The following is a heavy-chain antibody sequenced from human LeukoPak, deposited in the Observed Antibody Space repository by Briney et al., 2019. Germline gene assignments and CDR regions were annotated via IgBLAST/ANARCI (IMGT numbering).Heavy chain of an antibody. Sequence: PGRSLRLSCEASGFTFSTYSIHWVRQAPGKGLEWVANIKQDGSEKYYVDSVKGRFTISRDNAKNSLYLQMNSLRAEDTAVYYCARTPAWGQGTLVTVSS. CDR3: ARTPA. CDR1: GFTFSTYS. V-gene: IGHV3-7*03. CDR2: IKQDGSEK. J-gene: IGHJ5*02.